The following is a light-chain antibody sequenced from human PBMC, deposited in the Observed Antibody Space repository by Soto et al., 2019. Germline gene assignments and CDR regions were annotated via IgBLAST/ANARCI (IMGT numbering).Light chain of an antibody. CDR1: SSDVGGYNY. CDR3: TSYTSSSTVL. Sequence: QSVLTQPASVSGAPGQSITISCTGTSSDVGGYNYVSWYQQHPGKAPKLMIYDVSNRPSGISNRFSGSKSGNTASLTIFGLQAEDEADYYYTSYTSSSTVLFGGGTKLTVL. V-gene: IGLV2-14*01. CDR2: DVS. J-gene: IGLJ3*02.